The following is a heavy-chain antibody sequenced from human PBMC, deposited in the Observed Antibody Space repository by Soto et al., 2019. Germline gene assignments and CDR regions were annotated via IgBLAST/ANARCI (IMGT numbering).Heavy chain of an antibody. J-gene: IGHJ6*02. CDR2: ISSSSSYI. CDR1: GFTFSSYS. V-gene: IGHV3-21*01. D-gene: IGHD3-3*01. CDR3: ARDFGVVIGYGMDV. Sequence: SGGSLRLSCAASGFTFSSYSMNWVRQAPGKGLEWVSSISSSSSYIYYADSVKGRFTISRDNAKNSLYLQMNSLRAEDTAVYYCARDFGVVIGYGMDVWGQGTSVTVSS.